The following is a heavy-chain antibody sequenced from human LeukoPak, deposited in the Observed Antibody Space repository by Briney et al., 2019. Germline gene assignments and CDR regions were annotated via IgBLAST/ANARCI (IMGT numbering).Heavy chain of an antibody. D-gene: IGHD2-21*02. CDR1: GYTFTGYY. CDR3: ARGDAIVVVTAIQYNWFDP. J-gene: IGHJ5*02. CDR2: MNPYSGGT. Sequence: ASVKVSCKASGYTFTGYYMHWVRQAPGQGLEWMGWMNPYSGGTNYAQKFQGRVTMTRDTSIGTAYMELSRLRSDDTAVYYCARGDAIVVVTAIQYNWFDPWGQGTLVTVSS. V-gene: IGHV1-2*02.